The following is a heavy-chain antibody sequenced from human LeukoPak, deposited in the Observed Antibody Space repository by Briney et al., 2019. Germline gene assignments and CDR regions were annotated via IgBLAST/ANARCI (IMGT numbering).Heavy chain of an antibody. Sequence: PSETLSPTCTVSGGSISLYYWTWIRQSPGKGLEWIGYNSSSGNTNYNPSLKSRVTISVDMSKNQFSLRLSSVTAADTAVYYCARAGSGWSFDYWGQGTLVTVSS. J-gene: IGHJ4*02. D-gene: IGHD6-19*01. V-gene: IGHV4-59*01. CDR1: GGSISLYY. CDR2: NSSSGNT. CDR3: ARAGSGWSFDY.